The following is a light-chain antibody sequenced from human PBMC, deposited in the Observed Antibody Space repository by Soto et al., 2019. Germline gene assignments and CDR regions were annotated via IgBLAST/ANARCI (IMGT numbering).Light chain of an antibody. J-gene: IGKJ5*01. CDR2: DAS. CDR3: QQFNSYPM. Sequence: AIQLTQSPSSLSASVGDRVTITCRASQGISSALAWYQQKPGKAPKLLIYDASSLESGVPSRFSGSGSETDFTLTISSLQPEDFATYYCQQFNSYPMFGQGTRLEIK. CDR1: QGISSA. V-gene: IGKV1-13*02.